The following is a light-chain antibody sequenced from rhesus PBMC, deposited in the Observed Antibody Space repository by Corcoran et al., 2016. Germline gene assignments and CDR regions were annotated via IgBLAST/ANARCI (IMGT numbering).Light chain of an antibody. J-gene: IGKJ4*01. CDR3: QHYYSIPLT. CDR1: QGINND. Sequence: DIQMTQSPSSLSASVGDRVTITCRASQGINNDLAWYQQKPGENPKLLIYEASSLQSGIPSRVSGSGSGTDFTLTISSLQPEDFATYYCQHYYSIPLTFGGGTKVEIK. V-gene: IGKV1-25*01. CDR2: EAS.